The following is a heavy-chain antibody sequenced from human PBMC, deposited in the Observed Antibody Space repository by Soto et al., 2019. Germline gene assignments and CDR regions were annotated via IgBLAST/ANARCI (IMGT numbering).Heavy chain of an antibody. D-gene: IGHD5-18*01. CDR2: IGGSGVST. Sequence: PGGSLRLSCAASGFIFSDYAMTWVRQAPGKGLEWVSNIGGSGVSTYFADSVKGRFTISRDNSKNTLYLQMNSLRAEDTAVYYCAKRATPMASSTYYFDYWGQGTLVTVSS. CDR3: AKRATPMASSTYYFDY. J-gene: IGHJ4*02. CDR1: GFIFSDYA. V-gene: IGHV3-23*01.